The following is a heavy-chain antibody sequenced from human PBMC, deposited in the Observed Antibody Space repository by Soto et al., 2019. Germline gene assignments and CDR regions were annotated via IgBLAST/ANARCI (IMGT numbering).Heavy chain of an antibody. V-gene: IGHV1-18*04. J-gene: IGHJ6*02. CDR1: GYTFTSYG. CDR3: AREMGYCTNGVCFDYGMDV. Sequence: ASVKVSCKDSGYTFTSYGISWVRQAPGQGLEWMGWISAYNGNTNYAQKLQGRVTMTTDTSTSTAYMELRSLRSDDTAVYYCAREMGYCTNGVCFDYGMDVWGQGTTVTVSS. CDR2: ISAYNGNT. D-gene: IGHD2-8*01.